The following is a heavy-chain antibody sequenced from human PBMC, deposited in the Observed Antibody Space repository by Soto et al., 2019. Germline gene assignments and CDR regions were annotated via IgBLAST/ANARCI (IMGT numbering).Heavy chain of an antibody. CDR1: GFTFSSYS. CDR2: ISSSSSTI. V-gene: IGHV3-48*01. J-gene: IGHJ5*02. Sequence: HPGGSLRLSCAASGFTFSSYSMNWVRQAPGKGLEWVSYISSSSSTIYYADSVKGRFTISRDNAKNSLYLQMNSLRAEDTAVYYCARSNRYCSSTSCYANWFDPWGQGTLVTVS. CDR3: ARSNRYCSSTSCYANWFDP. D-gene: IGHD2-2*01.